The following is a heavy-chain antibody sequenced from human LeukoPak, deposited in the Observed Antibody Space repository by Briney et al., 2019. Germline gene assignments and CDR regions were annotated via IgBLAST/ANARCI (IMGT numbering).Heavy chain of an antibody. J-gene: IGHJ4*02. Sequence: SQTLSLTCAISGDSVSSNSAAWNWIRQSPSRGLEWLGRTYYRSKWYNDYAVSVKSRITINPDTSKNQFSLQLNSATPEDTAVYYCAREYYGSGSYYNGARYFDYWGQGTLVTVSS. CDR3: AREYYGSGSYYNGARYFDY. D-gene: IGHD3-10*01. CDR1: GDSVSSNSAA. V-gene: IGHV6-1*01. CDR2: TYYRSKWYN.